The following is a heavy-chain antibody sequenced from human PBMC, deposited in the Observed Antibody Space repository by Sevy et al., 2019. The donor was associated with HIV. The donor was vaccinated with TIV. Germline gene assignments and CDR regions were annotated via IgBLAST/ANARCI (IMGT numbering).Heavy chain of an antibody. Sequence: ASVKVSCKASGYTFTGYYMHWVRQAPGQGLEWMGWINPNSGGTNYAQKFQGRVTMTRDTSISTAYMELSRLRSDDTAVYYCARDFGLRLGELSSNMDVWGKGTTVTVSS. J-gene: IGHJ6*03. CDR2: INPNSGGT. V-gene: IGHV1-2*02. CDR1: GYTFTGYY. CDR3: ARDFGLRLGELSSNMDV. D-gene: IGHD3-16*02.